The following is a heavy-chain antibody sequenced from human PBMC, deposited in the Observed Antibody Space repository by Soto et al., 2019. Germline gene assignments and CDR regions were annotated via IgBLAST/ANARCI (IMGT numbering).Heavy chain of an antibody. V-gene: IGHV1-3*01. D-gene: IGHD3-10*01. CDR1: GYTFTSYA. CDR3: ARNSGYYGSGSYYNNWFDP. Sequence: ASVKVSCKASGYTFTSYAMHWVRQAPGQRLEWMGWINAGNGNTKYSQKFQGRVTITRDTSASTAYMELSSLRSEDTAVYYCARNSGYYGSGSYYNNWFDPWGQGTLVTVSS. J-gene: IGHJ5*02. CDR2: INAGNGNT.